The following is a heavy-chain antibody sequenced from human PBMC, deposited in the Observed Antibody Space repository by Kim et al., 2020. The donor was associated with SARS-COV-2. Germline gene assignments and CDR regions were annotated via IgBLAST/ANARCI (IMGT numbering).Heavy chain of an antibody. V-gene: IGHV1-2*02. Sequence: ASVKVSCKASGYTFTGYYMHWVRQAPGQGLEWMGWINPNSGGTNYAQKFQGRVTMTRDTSISTVYMELSRLRSDDTAVYYCAREYSGSSGFDYWGQGTLVTVSS. CDR2: INPNSGGT. J-gene: IGHJ4*02. CDR1: GYTFTGYY. D-gene: IGHD1-26*01. CDR3: AREYSGSSGFDY.